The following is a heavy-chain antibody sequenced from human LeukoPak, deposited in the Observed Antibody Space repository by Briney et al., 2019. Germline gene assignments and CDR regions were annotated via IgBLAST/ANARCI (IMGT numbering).Heavy chain of an antibody. Sequence: GGSLRLSCAASGFTFSSYEMNWVRQAPGKGLEWVSYISSSGSTIYYADSVKGRFTISRDNAKNSLYLQMNSLRAEDTAVYYCAREQKYYYYMDVWGKGTTVTISS. CDR1: GFTFSSYE. CDR2: ISSSGSTI. V-gene: IGHV3-48*03. CDR3: AREQKYYYYMDV. J-gene: IGHJ6*03.